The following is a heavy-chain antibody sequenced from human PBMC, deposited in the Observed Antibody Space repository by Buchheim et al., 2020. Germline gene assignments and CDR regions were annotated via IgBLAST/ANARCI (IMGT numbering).Heavy chain of an antibody. V-gene: IGHV1-2*04. CDR3: ARDSYGPGSYYYAMDV. D-gene: IGHD3-10*01. J-gene: IGHJ6*02. Sequence: QVQLVQSGPELKKPGASVKVSCEASGYSFTGYFIHWVRQVPGQGLEWMGWINPKSGGTNYAQKFQGWVTMTRDTSINTAYMELRRLRSDDTAVYYCARDSYGPGSYYYAMDVWGQGTT. CDR1: GYSFTGYF. CDR2: INPKSGGT.